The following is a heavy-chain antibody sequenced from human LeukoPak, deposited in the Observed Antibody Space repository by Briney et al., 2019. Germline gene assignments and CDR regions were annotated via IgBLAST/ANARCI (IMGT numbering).Heavy chain of an antibody. Sequence: ASVKVSCKASGYTFTSYYMHWVRQAPGQGLEWMGWINPNSGGTNYAQKFQGRVTMTRDTSISTAYMELSRLRSDDTAVYYCAREGVWSGYSKFDYWGQGTLVTVSS. CDR1: GYTFTSYY. CDR3: AREGVWSGYSKFDY. J-gene: IGHJ4*02. D-gene: IGHD3-3*01. V-gene: IGHV1-2*02. CDR2: INPNSGGT.